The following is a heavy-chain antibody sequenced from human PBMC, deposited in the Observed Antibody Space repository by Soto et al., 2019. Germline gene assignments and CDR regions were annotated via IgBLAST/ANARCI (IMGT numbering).Heavy chain of an antibody. CDR2: IYTSGST. CDR3: AREIVVVPAAINYAYYYYYGMDV. CDR1: GGSISSYY. Sequence: SETLSLTCTVSGGSISSYYWSWIRQPAGKGLEWIGRIYTSGSTNYNPSPKSRVTMSVDTSKNQFSLKLSSVTAADTAVYYCAREIVVVPAAINYAYYYYYGMDVWGQGTTVTVSS. V-gene: IGHV4-4*07. J-gene: IGHJ6*02. D-gene: IGHD2-2*02.